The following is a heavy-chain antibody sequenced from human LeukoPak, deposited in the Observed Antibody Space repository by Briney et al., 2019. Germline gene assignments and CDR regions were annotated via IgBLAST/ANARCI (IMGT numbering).Heavy chain of an antibody. CDR1: GGSFSGYY. J-gene: IGHJ4*02. V-gene: IGHV4-34*01. CDR3: ARGSTLCTNGVCYSLDLDY. CDR2: INHSGST. Sequence: SETLSLTCAVYGGSFSGYYWSWIRQPPGKGLEWIGEINHSGSTNYNPSLKSRVTISVDTSKNQFSLKLSSVTAADTAVYYCARGSTLCTNGVCYSLDLDYWGQGTLVTVSS. D-gene: IGHD2-8*01.